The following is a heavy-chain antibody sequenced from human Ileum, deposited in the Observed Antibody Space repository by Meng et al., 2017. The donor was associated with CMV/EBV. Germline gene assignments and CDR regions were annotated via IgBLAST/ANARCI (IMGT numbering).Heavy chain of an antibody. J-gene: IGHJ4*02. CDR3: ARAGYSGNSYEGRGVLDF. CDR2: VYYSGST. Sequence: SETLSLTCTVSGGSISAYYWAWIRQPPGKGLEWIGYVYYSGSTTYNPSLKSRVTISVDTSKNQFSLKLGSVTAADTAVYSCARAGYSGNSYEGRGVLDFWGQGTLVTVSS. CDR1: GGSISAYY. V-gene: IGHV4-59*01. D-gene: IGHD5-12*01.